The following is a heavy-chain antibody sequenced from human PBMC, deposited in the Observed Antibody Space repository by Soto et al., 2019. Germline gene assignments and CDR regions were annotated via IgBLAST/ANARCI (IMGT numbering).Heavy chain of an antibody. Sequence: EVQLVESGGGLVQPGGSLRLSCAASGFTFSSYWMHWVRQAPGKGLVWVSRINSDGSSTSYADSVKGRFTISRDNAKNTLYLQMNSLRAEDTAMYYCARGRYDFWSGYPSPFDYWGQGTLVTVSS. CDR3: ARGRYDFWSGYPSPFDY. CDR1: GFTFSSYW. V-gene: IGHV3-74*01. D-gene: IGHD3-3*01. CDR2: INSDGSST. J-gene: IGHJ4*02.